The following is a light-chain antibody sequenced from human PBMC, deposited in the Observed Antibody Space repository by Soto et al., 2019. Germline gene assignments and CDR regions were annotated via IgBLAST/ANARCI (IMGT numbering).Light chain of an antibody. CDR1: NSDIGNYDF. Sequence: QSALTQPASVSGSPGQSITISCTGANSDIGNYDFVSWYRQHPGEAPKVLIFDVSNRPSGISNRFSGSKSGNTASLTIYGLQAEDDADYCCSSYTSTSSFYVFGTGTKLTVL. CDR3: SSYTSTSSFYV. V-gene: IGLV2-14*03. CDR2: DVS. J-gene: IGLJ1*01.